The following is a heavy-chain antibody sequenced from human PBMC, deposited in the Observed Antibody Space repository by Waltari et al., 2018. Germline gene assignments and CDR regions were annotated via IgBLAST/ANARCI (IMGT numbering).Heavy chain of an antibody. J-gene: IGHJ4*02. CDR3: ARDPSGKNFDY. D-gene: IGHD6-25*01. CDR2: INHSGNT. Sequence: QVQLQQWGAGLLKPSETLSLTCAVYGGSFSGFYWSWIRQPPGEGLEWIGEINHSGNTNYNPSLKSRVTISLDTSKNQFSLKLSSVTAADTGVYYCARDPSGKNFDYWGQGTLVTVSS. CDR1: GGSFSGFY. V-gene: IGHV4-34*01.